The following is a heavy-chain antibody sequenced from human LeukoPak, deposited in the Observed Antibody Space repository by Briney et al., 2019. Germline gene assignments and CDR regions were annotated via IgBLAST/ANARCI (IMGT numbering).Heavy chain of an antibody. Sequence: GGSLRLSCAASGFTFSTYSMSWVRQAPGKGQEWVSYISSSGYSIYYADSVKGRFTISRDNAKNSLYLQMNSLRAEDTAVYYCVRDAVDSSGNRGYFDYWGQGTLVTVSS. CDR1: GFTFSTYS. J-gene: IGHJ4*02. V-gene: IGHV3-48*04. D-gene: IGHD3-22*01. CDR3: VRDAVDSSGNRGYFDY. CDR2: ISSSGYSI.